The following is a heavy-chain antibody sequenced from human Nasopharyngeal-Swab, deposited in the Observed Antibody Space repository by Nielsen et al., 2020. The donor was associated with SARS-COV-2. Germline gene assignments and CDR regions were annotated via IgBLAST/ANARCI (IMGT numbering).Heavy chain of an antibody. D-gene: IGHD4-17*01. J-gene: IGHJ6*03. CDR3: ARARGAYGDYYYYYYTDV. V-gene: IGHV6-1*01. CDR2: TYYRSKWYN. Sequence: WIRQSPSCGIEWLGRTYYRSKWYNDYAVSVKGRITINPVTSKNQFSLHLNSVTPEDTAVYYCARARGAYGDYYYYYYTDVWGKGTTVTVSS.